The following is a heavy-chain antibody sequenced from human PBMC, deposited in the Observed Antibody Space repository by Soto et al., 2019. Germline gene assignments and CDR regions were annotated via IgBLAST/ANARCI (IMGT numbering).Heavy chain of an antibody. Sequence: GGSLRLSCAASGVTFSSYAMSWVRQAPGKGLEWVSAISGSGGSTYYADSVKGRFTISRDNSKNTLYLQMNSLRAEDTAVYYCAKDHNWNYLGYFDYWGQGTLVTVSS. CDR2: ISGSGGST. CDR1: GVTFSSYA. J-gene: IGHJ4*02. CDR3: AKDHNWNYLGYFDY. D-gene: IGHD1-7*01. V-gene: IGHV3-23*01.